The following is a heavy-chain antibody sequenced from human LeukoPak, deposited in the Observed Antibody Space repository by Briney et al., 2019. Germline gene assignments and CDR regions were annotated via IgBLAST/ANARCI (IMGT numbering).Heavy chain of an antibody. Sequence: SETLSLTCTVSGGSISSSSYYWGWIRQPPGKGLEWIGSIYYSGSTYYNPSLKSRVTISVDTSKNQSSLKLSSVTAADTAVYYCASLYSGSLDYWGQGTLVTVSS. J-gene: IGHJ4*02. D-gene: IGHD1-26*01. CDR2: IYYSGST. V-gene: IGHV4-39*01. CDR3: ASLYSGSLDY. CDR1: GGSISSSSYY.